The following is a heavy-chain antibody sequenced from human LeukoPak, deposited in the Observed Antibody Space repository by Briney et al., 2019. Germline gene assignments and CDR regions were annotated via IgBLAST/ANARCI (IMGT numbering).Heavy chain of an antibody. J-gene: IGHJ5*01. V-gene: IGHV3-21*01. CDR2: ISSSSRYT. D-gene: IGHD2-2*01. CDR3: ASRYCSSTSCSDS. Sequence: GGCLRLSCAASIFTLRSYITNGVPHTPGRGLGWVSYISSSSRYTAYAESVSGRFTISRHNAKNSLYLQMNSLRAQAKAVYYCASRYCSSTSCSDSWGQGTLVTVSS. CDR1: IFTLRSYI.